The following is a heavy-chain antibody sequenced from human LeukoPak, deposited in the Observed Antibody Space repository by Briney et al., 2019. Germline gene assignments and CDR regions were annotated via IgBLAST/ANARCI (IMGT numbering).Heavy chain of an antibody. D-gene: IGHD1-26*01. J-gene: IGHJ3*02. CDR2: ISSGTSYI. Sequence: PGGSLRLSCAASGFTFDTYTMNWVRQAPGKGLEWVSSISSGTSYIYYADSVKGRFTISRDNAKNSLYLQMNSLRAEDTAVYYCARDPTSSWETAFDIWGQGTMVTVSS. CDR3: ARDPTSSWETAFDI. CDR1: GFTFDTYT. V-gene: IGHV3-21*01.